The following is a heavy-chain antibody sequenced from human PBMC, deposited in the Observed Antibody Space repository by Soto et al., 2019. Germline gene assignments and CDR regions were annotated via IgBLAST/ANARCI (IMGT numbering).Heavy chain of an antibody. J-gene: IGHJ4*02. CDR2: INPSGGST. Sequence: ASVKVSCKASGYTFTSYYMHWVRQAPGQGLEWMGIINPSGGSTSYAQKFQGRVTMTRDTSTSTVYMELSSLRSEDTAVYYCARDFSLLWFGELFGTSLDYWGQGTLVTVSS. CDR3: ARDFSLLWFGELFGTSLDY. CDR1: GYTFTSYY. D-gene: IGHD3-10*01. V-gene: IGHV1-46*03.